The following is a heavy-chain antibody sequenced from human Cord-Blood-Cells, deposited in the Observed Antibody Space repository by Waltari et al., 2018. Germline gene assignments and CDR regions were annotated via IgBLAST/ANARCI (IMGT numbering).Heavy chain of an antibody. Sequence: QVQLQQWGAGLLKPSETLSLTCAVYGGSFSGYYWSWIRQPPGKGLEWIGEINHSGSTNYHPSLKSRVTISVDTSKNQFSLKLSSVTAADTAVYYCAMTVTTTDAFDIWGQGTMVTVSS. D-gene: IGHD4-17*01. CDR2: INHSGST. J-gene: IGHJ3*02. V-gene: IGHV4-34*01. CDR3: AMTVTTTDAFDI. CDR1: GGSFSGYY.